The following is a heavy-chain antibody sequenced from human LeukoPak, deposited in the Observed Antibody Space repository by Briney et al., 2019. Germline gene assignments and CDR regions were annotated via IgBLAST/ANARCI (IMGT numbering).Heavy chain of an antibody. V-gene: IGHV3-30*18. CDR1: GYTFSSYG. D-gene: IGHD6-19*01. CDR3: AKDIGSDPSDY. Sequence: GGSLRLSCAASGYTFSSYGMHWVRQAPGKGLEWVAVISYDGSNKYYADSVKGRFTISRDNSKNTLYLQMNSLRAEDTAVYYCAKDIGSDPSDYWGQGTLVTVSS. CDR2: ISYDGSNK. J-gene: IGHJ4*02.